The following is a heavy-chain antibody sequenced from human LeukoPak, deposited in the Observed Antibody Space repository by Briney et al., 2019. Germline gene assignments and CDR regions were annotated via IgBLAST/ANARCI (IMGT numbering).Heavy chain of an antibody. Sequence: GGSLRLSCAASGFTFSSYEMNWVRQAPGKGLEWVSAISGSGGSTYYADSVKGRFTISRDNSKNTLYLQMNSLRAEDTAVYYCAKDPSSSWYRVDDYWGQGTLVTVSS. J-gene: IGHJ4*02. CDR2: ISGSGGST. CDR1: GFTFSSYE. CDR3: AKDPSSSWYRVDDY. D-gene: IGHD6-13*01. V-gene: IGHV3-23*01.